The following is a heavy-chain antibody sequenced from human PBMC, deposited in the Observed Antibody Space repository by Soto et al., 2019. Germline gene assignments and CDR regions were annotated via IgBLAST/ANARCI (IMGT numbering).Heavy chain of an antibody. J-gene: IGHJ4*02. D-gene: IGHD3-16*02. CDR1: GYTLTELS. Sequence: XXVKVSCKVSGYTLTELSMHWVRQAPGKGLEWMGGFDPEDGETIYAQKFQGRVTMTEDTSTDTAYMELSSLRSEDTDVYYCATGGGYDYIWGSYRPFHYWGQGTLVTVSS. CDR2: FDPEDGET. CDR3: ATGGGYDYIWGSYRPFHY. V-gene: IGHV1-24*01.